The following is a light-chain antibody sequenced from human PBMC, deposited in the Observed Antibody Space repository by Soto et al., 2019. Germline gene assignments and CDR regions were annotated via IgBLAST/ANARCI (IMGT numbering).Light chain of an antibody. Sequence: QSALTQPASVSGSPGQSITISCTGTSSDVGGYHSVSWYQHHPGKAPKLMISDVTNRPSGVSNRFSGSKSGNTASLTISGLQAEDEAVYYCTSYTSTSTPVLFGGGTKLTVL. CDR3: TSYTSTSTPVL. CDR1: SSDVGGYHS. V-gene: IGLV2-14*03. J-gene: IGLJ2*01. CDR2: DVT.